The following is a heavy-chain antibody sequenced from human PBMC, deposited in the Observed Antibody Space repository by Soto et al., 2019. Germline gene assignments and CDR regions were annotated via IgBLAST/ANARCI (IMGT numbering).Heavy chain of an antibody. CDR2: KSYSGST. V-gene: IGHV4-59*08. CDR3: ARRYGYYFDY. J-gene: IGHJ4*02. D-gene: IGHD4-17*01. CDR1: GGSTSSYY. Sequence: PSETLSLTCTVTGGSTSSYYWSWLRQPPGKGLEWIGYKSYSGSTDYNPSLKSRVTISVDTSKNQFSLKLSSATAADTAVYYCARRYGYYFDYWGQGTLVTVSS.